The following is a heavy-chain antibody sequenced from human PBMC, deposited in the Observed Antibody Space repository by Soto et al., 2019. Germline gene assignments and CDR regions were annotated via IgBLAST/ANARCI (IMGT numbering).Heavy chain of an antibody. J-gene: IGHJ6*02. D-gene: IGHD3-22*01. CDR2: IIPILGTA. CDR3: ARPYDSSDYYGGGMDV. CDR1: GGTFNNNA. V-gene: IGHV1-69*01. Sequence: QVQLVQSGAEVKKPGSSVKVSCKASGGTFNNNAISWVRQAPGQGLEWMGGIIPILGTANYAQKFRGRVTITADESTSTGYMDLSSLRSEDTAVYYCARPYDSSDYYGGGMDVWGQGTTLTVSS.